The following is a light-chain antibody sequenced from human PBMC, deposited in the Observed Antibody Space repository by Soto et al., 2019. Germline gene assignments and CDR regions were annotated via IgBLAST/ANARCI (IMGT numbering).Light chain of an antibody. Sequence: EIVLTQSPGTLSLFPGERATLSCRASQSISSVYLAWYQQRPGQAPRLLIYGASSRATGVPDRFSGSGSGTDFTLTISVLEAEDSAVYYCQRFDSSSYSFSQGTKLQIK. CDR1: QSISSVY. CDR3: QRFDSSSYS. CDR2: GAS. J-gene: IGKJ2*03. V-gene: IGKV3-20*01.